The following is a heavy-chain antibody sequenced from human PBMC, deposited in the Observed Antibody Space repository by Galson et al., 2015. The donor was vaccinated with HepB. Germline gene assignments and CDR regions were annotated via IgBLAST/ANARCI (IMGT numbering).Heavy chain of an antibody. J-gene: IGHJ5*02. CDR1: GFTFSSYS. D-gene: IGHD4-17*01. CDR2: ISSSSSYI. V-gene: IGHV3-21*04. CDR3: ASSVFNDYGAIDP. Sequence: SLRLSCAASGFTFSSYSMNWVRQAPGKGLEWVSSISSSSSYIYYADSVKGRFTISRDNAKNSLYLQMNSLRAEDTAVYYCASSVFNDYGAIDPWGQGTLVTVSS.